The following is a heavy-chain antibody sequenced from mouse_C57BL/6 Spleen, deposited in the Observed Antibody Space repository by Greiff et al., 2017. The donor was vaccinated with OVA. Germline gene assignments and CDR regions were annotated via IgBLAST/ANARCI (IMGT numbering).Heavy chain of an antibody. CDR3: AREGRVYYAMDY. D-gene: IGHD3-3*01. J-gene: IGHJ4*01. Sequence: EVTLEESGGGLVKPGGSLKLSCAASGFTFSSYAMSWVRQTPEKRLEWVATISDGGSYTYYPDPVKGRFPIYRDNAKNNLFLQLSHLKSENTAMYYSAREGRVYYAMDYWGQGTSVTVSS. CDR2: ISDGGSYT. CDR1: GFTFSSYA. V-gene: IGHV5-4*01.